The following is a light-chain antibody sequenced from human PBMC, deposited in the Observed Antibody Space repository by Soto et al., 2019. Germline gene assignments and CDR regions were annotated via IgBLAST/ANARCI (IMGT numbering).Light chain of an antibody. V-gene: IGKV1-5*01. Sequence: DIQMTHSHSSLSASIGDRGTITCRASQSISSWLAWYQQKPGKAPKLLIYDASSLESGVPSRFSGSGSGTDFTLTISSLEPEDFAVYYCQQRSNWPLTFGGGTKVDVK. J-gene: IGKJ4*01. CDR3: QQRSNWPLT. CDR2: DAS. CDR1: QSISSW.